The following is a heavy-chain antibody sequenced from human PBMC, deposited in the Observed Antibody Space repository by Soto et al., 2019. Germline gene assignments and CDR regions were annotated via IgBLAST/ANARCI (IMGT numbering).Heavy chain of an antibody. CDR1: GGSISSYY. D-gene: IGHD5-18*01. V-gene: IGHV4-59*01. Sequence: SETLSLTCTVSGGSISSYYWSWIRQPPGKGLEWIGYIYYSGSTNYNPSLKSRVTISVDTSKNQFSLKLSSVTAADTAVYYCARAPERGYSYGFGVESGGGAFDIWGQGTMVTVSS. CDR3: ARAPERGYSYGFGVESGGGAFDI. J-gene: IGHJ3*02. CDR2: IYYSGST.